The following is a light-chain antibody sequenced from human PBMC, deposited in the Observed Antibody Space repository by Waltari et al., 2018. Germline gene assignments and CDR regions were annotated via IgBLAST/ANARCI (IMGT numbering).Light chain of an antibody. CDR2: GGS. V-gene: IGKV2-40*01. J-gene: IGKJ1*01. Sequence: EIVMTQTPLSLPVTPGEPACVSCWCSQRLLHTDGYTYLDWYLHKPGQSPQLLIYGGSNRASGVPDRFSGSGSGTDFTLKISKVEAEDVGVYYCMQHKALPWTFGQGTKVEIK. CDR1: QRLLHTDGYTY. CDR3: MQHKALPWT.